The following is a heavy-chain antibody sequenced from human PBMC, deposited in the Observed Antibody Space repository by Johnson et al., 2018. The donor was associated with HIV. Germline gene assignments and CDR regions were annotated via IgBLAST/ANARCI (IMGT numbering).Heavy chain of an antibody. CDR1: GFTFDDYA. J-gene: IGHJ3*02. Sequence: VQLVESGGGLVQPGRSLRLSCAASGFTFDDYAMHWVRQAPGKGLEWVSGISWNSDSIDYADSLKDRFTISRDNAQSSLYLQMNSLRAEDTALYYCAEKAQKSTGSFDIWGQGTMVTVS. CDR2: ISWNSDSI. V-gene: IGHV3-9*01. CDR3: AEKAQKSTGSFDI. D-gene: IGHD1-1*01.